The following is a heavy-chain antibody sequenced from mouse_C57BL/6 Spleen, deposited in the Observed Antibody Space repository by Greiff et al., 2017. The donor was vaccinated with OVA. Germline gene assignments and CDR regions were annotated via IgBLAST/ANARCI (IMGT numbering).Heavy chain of an antibody. D-gene: IGHD1-1*01. Sequence: VQLQQSGPELVKPGASVKISCKASGYTFTDYYMNWVKQSHGKSLEWIGDINPNNGGTSYNQKFKGKATLTVDKSSSTAYMELRSLTSEDSAVYYCARLGTTVVYYYAMDYWGQGTSVTVSS. J-gene: IGHJ4*01. CDR1: GYTFTDYY. V-gene: IGHV1-26*01. CDR3: ARLGTTVVYYYAMDY. CDR2: INPNNGGT.